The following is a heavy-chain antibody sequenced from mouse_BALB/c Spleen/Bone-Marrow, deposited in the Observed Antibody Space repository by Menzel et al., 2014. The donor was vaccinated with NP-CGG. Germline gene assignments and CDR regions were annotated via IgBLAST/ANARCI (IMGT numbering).Heavy chain of an antibody. J-gene: IGHJ4*01. V-gene: IGHV5-17*02. D-gene: IGHD2-4*01. Sequence: VQLKESGGGLVQPGGSRKLYCAASGFTFSSFGMHWVRQAPEKGLEWVAYISSGSRTIYYADTVKGRFTISRDNPKNTLFLQMTSLRSEDTAMYYCTRKGALITHYYAMDYWGQGTSVTVSS. CDR1: GFTFSSFG. CDR2: ISSGSRTI. CDR3: TRKGALITHYYAMDY.